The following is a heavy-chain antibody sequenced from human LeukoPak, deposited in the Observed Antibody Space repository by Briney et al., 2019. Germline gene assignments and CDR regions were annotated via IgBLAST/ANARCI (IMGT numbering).Heavy chain of an antibody. CDR2: ISGSGDTT. V-gene: IGHV3-23*01. CDR1: GFTFTTYA. J-gene: IGHJ4*02. Sequence: GGSLRLSCTASGFTFTTYAMNWVRQAPGKGLEWVSVISGSGDTTYYADSVKGRFTISRDNSKNTLYLQMNSLGAEDTAVYHCAKAISSPTFYFDYWGQGTLVTVSS. D-gene: IGHD6-6*01. CDR3: AKAISSPTFYFDY.